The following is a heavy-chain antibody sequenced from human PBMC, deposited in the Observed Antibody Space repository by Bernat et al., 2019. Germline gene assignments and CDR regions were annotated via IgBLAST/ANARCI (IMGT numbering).Heavy chain of an antibody. CDR1: GFTFSSNW. CDR2: INSDGSST. D-gene: IGHD2-2*01. J-gene: IGHJ6*02. Sequence: EVQLVESGGGLVQPGGSLRLSCAASGFTFSSNWMHWVRQVPGKGLVWVSRINSDGSSTSYADSVKGRFTISRDNAKNTLYLQMNSLRAEDTAVYYCARQLHGAYYYYGMDVWGQGTTVTVSS. V-gene: IGHV3-74*01. CDR3: ARQLHGAYYYYGMDV.